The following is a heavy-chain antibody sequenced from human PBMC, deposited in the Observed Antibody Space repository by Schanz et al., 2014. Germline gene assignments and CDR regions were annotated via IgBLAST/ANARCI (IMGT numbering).Heavy chain of an antibody. CDR3: AKDAENTAMITDYFDY. V-gene: IGHV3-23*04. J-gene: IGHJ4*02. CDR1: GFIFSDYY. D-gene: IGHD5-18*01. Sequence: VQLVESGGGLVKPGGSLRLSCAASGFIFSDYYMAWIRQAPGKGLEWVSAISGSGGNTYYADAVRGRFTISRDNSKTTVYLQMNSLRAEDTAVYYCAKDAENTAMITDYFDYWGQGTLVTVSS. CDR2: ISGSGGNT.